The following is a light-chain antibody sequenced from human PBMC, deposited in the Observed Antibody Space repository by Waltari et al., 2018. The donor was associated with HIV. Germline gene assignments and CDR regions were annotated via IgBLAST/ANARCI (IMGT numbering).Light chain of an antibody. J-gene: IGLJ2*01. V-gene: IGLV3-21*02. CDR3: QVGDSSSDHVV. Sequence: SYVLTQPPSVSVAPGQTARTTCGGNNTGSKSVHWYPQTPGQAPVLVVYDESDRPSWIPERFSYSNTGNTDTLTNSRVKAGDEADESCQVGDSSSDHVVFGGGTKLSVL. CDR1: NTGSKS. CDR2: DES.